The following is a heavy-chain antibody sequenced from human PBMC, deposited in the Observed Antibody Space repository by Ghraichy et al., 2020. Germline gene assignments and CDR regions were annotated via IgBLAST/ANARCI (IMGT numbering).Heavy chain of an antibody. Sequence: SETLSLTCTVSGGSVSSGSYYWSWIRQPPGKGLEWIGYIYYSGSTNYNPSLKSRVTISVDTSKNQFSLKLSSVTAADTAVYYCARLKRGYSYGPLFDYWGQGTLVTVSS. J-gene: IGHJ4*02. V-gene: IGHV4-61*01. CDR2: IYYSGST. CDR3: ARLKRGYSYGPLFDY. D-gene: IGHD5-18*01. CDR1: GGSVSSGSYY.